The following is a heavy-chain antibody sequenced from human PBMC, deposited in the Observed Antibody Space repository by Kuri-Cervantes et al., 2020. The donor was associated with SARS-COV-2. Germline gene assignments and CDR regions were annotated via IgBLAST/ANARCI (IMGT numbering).Heavy chain of an antibody. D-gene: IGHD3-3*01. V-gene: IGHV1-2*04. CDR3: AKSAPFRRRAVIAHGGAFDL. CDR1: GYTFTSYY. CDR2: INPNSGGT. J-gene: IGHJ3*01. Sequence: ASVKVSCKASGYTFTSYYMQWVRQAPGQGLEWMGWINPNSGGTNYAQKLQGWVTMTRDTTTSTVYMELSRLRSDDTAVYYCAKSAPFRRRAVIAHGGAFDLWGQGTLVTVSS.